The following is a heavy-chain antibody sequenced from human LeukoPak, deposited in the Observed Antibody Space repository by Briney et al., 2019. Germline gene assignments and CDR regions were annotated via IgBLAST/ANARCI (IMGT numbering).Heavy chain of an antibody. D-gene: IGHD2-15*01. CDR1: GGSISSSSYY. J-gene: IGHJ4*02. CDR3: ARGRYCTDGSCYFDY. Sequence: PSETLSLTCTVSGGSISSSSYYWGWIRQPPGKGLEWIGSIYYSGSTYYNPSLKSRVTISVDTSKNQFSPKLSSVAAADTAVYYCARGRYCTDGSCYFDYWGQGTLVTVSS. CDR2: IYYSGST. V-gene: IGHV4-39*07.